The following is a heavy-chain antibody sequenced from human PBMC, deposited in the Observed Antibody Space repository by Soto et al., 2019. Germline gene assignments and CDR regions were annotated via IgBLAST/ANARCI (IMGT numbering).Heavy chain of an antibody. J-gene: IGHJ5*02. CDR1: GRTFNINADF. Sequence: SETLSLTCTVSGRTFNINADFWYLAWIRQPPGKGLEWIGYIYYSGSTNYNPSLKSRVTISVDTSKNQFSLKLSSVTAADTAVYYCARDLGYYYDSSGYLSWFDPWGQGTLVTVSS. V-gene: IGHV4-61*08. CDR3: ARDLGYYYDSSGYLSWFDP. CDR2: IYYSGST. D-gene: IGHD3-22*01.